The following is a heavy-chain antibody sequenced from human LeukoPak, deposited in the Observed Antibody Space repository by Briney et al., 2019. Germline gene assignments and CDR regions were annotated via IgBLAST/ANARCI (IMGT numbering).Heavy chain of an antibody. Sequence: ASVKVSCKASGYTFTGYYMHWVRQAPGQGLEWMGWINPNSGGTNYAQKFQGRVTMTRDTSISTAYMELSRLRSDDTAVYYCARDPYGDYWFDPWGRGTLVTVSS. V-gene: IGHV1-2*02. CDR3: ARDPYGDYWFDP. J-gene: IGHJ5*02. D-gene: IGHD4-17*01. CDR1: GYTFTGYY. CDR2: INPNSGGT.